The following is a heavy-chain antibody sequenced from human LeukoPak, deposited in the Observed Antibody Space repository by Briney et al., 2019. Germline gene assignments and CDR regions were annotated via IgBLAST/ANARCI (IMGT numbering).Heavy chain of an antibody. J-gene: IGHJ6*02. Sequence: GGSLRLSCAASGFTFSSYAMSWVRQAPGKGLEWISYISISSTTIYYADSVKGRFTISRDNSKNSLYLQMNSLRVDDTAVYYCARDLNNRPAPYYYGMDVWGQGTTVTVSS. D-gene: IGHD1/OR15-1a*01. CDR1: GFTFSSYA. V-gene: IGHV3-48*01. CDR3: ARDLNNRPAPYYYGMDV. CDR2: ISISSTTI.